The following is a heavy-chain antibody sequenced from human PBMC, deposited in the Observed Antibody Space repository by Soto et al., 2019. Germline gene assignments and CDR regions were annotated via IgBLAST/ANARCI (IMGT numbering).Heavy chain of an antibody. D-gene: IGHD2-15*01. Sequence: SETLSLTCTVPCGSMRNVYWSWIRQPPGKRLEWIGFIFHSGNAKYNPSLKSRVTISIDTSKSQFSLSLDSVTAADTAVYFCARAHAPTLPFDYWGLGTLVTVSS. CDR2: IFHSGNA. V-gene: IGHV4-59*01. J-gene: IGHJ4*01. CDR3: ARAHAPTLPFDY. CDR1: CGSMRNVY.